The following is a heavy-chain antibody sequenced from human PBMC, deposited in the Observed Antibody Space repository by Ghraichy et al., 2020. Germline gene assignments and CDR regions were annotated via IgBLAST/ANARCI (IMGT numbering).Heavy chain of an antibody. CDR1: GDTFDNYA. CDR3: ARTRGSGRSQYYYYYYMDV. Sequence: SVKVSCKASGDTFDNYAISWVRQAPGQGLEWMGGIVPMFVGRSDYAQKFQGRVTITADKSTSTVYMELSSLRSEDTAVYYCARTRGSGRSQYYYYYYMDVWGEGTTVTVSS. J-gene: IGHJ6*03. V-gene: IGHV1-69*06. D-gene: IGHD3-10*01. CDR2: IVPMFVGRS.